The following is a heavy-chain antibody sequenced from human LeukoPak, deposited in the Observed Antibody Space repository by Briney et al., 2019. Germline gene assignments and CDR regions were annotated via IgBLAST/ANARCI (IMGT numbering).Heavy chain of an antibody. CDR2: NIPIFGTA. J-gene: IGHJ4*02. D-gene: IGHD3-22*01. CDR1: GGTFSSYA. Sequence: SVKVSCKASGGTFSSYAISWVRQAPGQGLEWMGGNIPIFGTANYAQKFQGRVTITTDESTSTAYMELSSLRSEDTAVYYCASNPDYDSSGSPVDYWGQGTLVTVSS. CDR3: ASNPDYDSSGSPVDY. V-gene: IGHV1-69*05.